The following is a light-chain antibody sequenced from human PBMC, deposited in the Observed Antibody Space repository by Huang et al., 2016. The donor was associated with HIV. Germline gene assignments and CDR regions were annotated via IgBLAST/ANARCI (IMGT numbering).Light chain of an antibody. J-gene: IGKJ5*01. CDR2: LAR. Sequence: DIVMTQSPDSLSVSPGERAAIDCKSSQSLLYSLNNKNYLAWFQQKTRRPPQLLLYLARTRESGIPERFSGSGSGTDFTLTINNLQPEDVATYYCQQYYQNPQTFGQGT. CDR3: QQYYQNPQT. V-gene: IGKV4-1*01. CDR1: QSLLYSLNNKNY.